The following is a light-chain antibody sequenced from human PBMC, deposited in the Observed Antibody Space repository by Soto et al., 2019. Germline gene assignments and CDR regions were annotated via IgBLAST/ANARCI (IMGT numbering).Light chain of an antibody. CDR1: QSISVW. CDR3: QQYNNRWT. Sequence: DIQMTQSPSTLSASVGDRVTITCRASQSISVWLAWFQQKPGNAPKLLIYKASTLESGVPWMFSGSGSGTEFTLTISSLQPDDSATYYCQQYNNRWTFGQGTKVEI. V-gene: IGKV1-5*03. CDR2: KAS. J-gene: IGKJ1*01.